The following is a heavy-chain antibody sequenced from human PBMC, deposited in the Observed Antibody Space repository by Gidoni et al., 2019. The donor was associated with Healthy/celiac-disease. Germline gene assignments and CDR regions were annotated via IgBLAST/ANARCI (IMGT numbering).Heavy chain of an antibody. CDR1: GGTFSSYA. CDR3: ARRIYGGNLPFDY. Sequence: QVQLVQSGAEVKKPGSSVKVSCKASGGTFSSYAISWVRQAPGQGLEWMGRIIPILGIANYAQKFQGRVTITADKSTSTAYMELSSLRSEDTAVYYCARRIYGGNLPFDYWGQGTLVTVSS. CDR2: IIPILGIA. V-gene: IGHV1-69*04. J-gene: IGHJ4*02. D-gene: IGHD4-17*01.